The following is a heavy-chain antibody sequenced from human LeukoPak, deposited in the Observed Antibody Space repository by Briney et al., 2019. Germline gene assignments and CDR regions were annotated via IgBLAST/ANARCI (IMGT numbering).Heavy chain of an antibody. CDR3: AKDYYDSSGYQRSGY. Sequence: GGSLRLSCAASGFTISSYGMHWVRQAPGKGLEWVAFIRYDGSNKYYADSVKGRFTISRDNSKNTLYLQMNSLRAEDTAVYYCAKDYYDSSGYQRSGYWGQGTLVTVSS. D-gene: IGHD3-22*01. CDR1: GFTISSYG. CDR2: IRYDGSNK. J-gene: IGHJ4*02. V-gene: IGHV3-30*02.